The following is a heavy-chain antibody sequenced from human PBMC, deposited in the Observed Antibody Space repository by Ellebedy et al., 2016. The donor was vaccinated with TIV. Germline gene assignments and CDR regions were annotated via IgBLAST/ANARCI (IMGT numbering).Heavy chain of an antibody. Sequence: GGSLRLSCAASGFTFSSFAMHWVRQAPGKGLEWLSVIGGGGDTTYHADSVKGRFTITRDNSKNTLYLQMDRLRAEDTAVSYCAKGSSSGFNNDRVGSEYWGQGTLVTVSS. V-gene: IGHV3-23*01. CDR1: GFTFSSFA. J-gene: IGHJ4*02. CDR2: IGGGGDTT. D-gene: IGHD5-12*01. CDR3: AKGSSSGFNNDRVGSEY.